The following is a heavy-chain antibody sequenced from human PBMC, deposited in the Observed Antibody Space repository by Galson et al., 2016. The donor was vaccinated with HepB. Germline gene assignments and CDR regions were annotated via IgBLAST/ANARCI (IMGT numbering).Heavy chain of an antibody. CDR1: GGTFSTHA. CDR2: IVPIFGTT. V-gene: IGHV1-69*13. CDR3: ARDYGAHSFSDS. J-gene: IGHJ4*02. Sequence: SVKVSCKASGGTFSTHAFSWVRQAPGQGLEWMGGIVPIFGTTNYAQIFQGRGTITADESTSTAYMELRSLRSDDTALYYLARDYGAHSFSDSWGQGTLVTVSS. D-gene: IGHD4-17*01.